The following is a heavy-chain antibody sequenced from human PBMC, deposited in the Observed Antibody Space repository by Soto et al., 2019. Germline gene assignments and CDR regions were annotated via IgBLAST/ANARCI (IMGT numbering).Heavy chain of an antibody. J-gene: IGHJ4*02. CDR1: GFSFNSYT. CDR3: ARYKRDHDGGNDRVLDN. Sequence: EVQLVESGGGLVQPGGSLRLSCAASGFSFNSYTMNWLRQAPGKGLEWVSSISNSHSFIFYAPSVKGRFTIARDNAKNYLYLHMESLRDEDTAVYYSARYKRDHDGGNDRVLDNWGQGTLVTVSS. D-gene: IGHD5-12*01. CDR2: ISNSHSFI. V-gene: IGHV3-21*01.